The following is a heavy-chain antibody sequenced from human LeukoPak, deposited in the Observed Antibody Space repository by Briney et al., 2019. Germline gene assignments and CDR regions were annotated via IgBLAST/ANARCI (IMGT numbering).Heavy chain of an antibody. J-gene: IGHJ4*02. CDR2: IYHSGST. CDR3: ARDRRNSAYYYDSGGYYVEY. V-gene: IGHV4-38-2*02. Sequence: SETLSLTCAVSGYSISGGYYWAWIRQPPGKGLEWIGSIYHSGSTYYNPSLKSRVTISVDTSKNQFSLRLSSVTAADTAIYYCARDRRNSAYYYDSGGYYVEYWGQGTLVTVSS. CDR1: GYSISGGYY. D-gene: IGHD3-22*01.